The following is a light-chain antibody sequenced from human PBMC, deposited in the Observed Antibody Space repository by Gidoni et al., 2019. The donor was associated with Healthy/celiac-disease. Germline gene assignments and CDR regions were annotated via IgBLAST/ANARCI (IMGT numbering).Light chain of an antibody. CDR3: QSYDSSLSAYWM. J-gene: IGLJ3*02. Sequence: QSVLPQPPSVSGAPGHRVPIPCTGSSSNIGEGYAVLWYQQLPGTAPKLPINGNSNRPSGVPDRFSVSKSVTSASLAITGLQAEDEADYYCQSYDSSLSAYWMLGGGTKLTVL. V-gene: IGLV1-40*01. CDR1: SSNIGEGYA. CDR2: GNS.